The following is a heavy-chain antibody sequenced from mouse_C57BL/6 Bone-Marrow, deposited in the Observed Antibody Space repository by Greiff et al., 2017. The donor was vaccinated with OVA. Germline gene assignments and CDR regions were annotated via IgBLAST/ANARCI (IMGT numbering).Heavy chain of an antibody. Sequence: QVQLKESGPGLVQPSQSLSITCTVSGFSLTSYGVHWVRQSPGKGLEWLGVIWRGGSTDYNAAFMSRLSITKDNSKSQVFFKMNSLQADDTAIYYCAKNGNLLLRVVYGYFDVWGTGTTVTVSS. CDR1: GFSLTSYG. J-gene: IGHJ1*03. CDR3: AKNGNLLLRVVYGYFDV. CDR2: IWRGGST. V-gene: IGHV2-5*01. D-gene: IGHD1-1*01.